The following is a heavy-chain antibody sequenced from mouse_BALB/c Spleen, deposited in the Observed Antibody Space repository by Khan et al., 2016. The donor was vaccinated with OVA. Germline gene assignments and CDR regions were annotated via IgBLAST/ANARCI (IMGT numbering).Heavy chain of an antibody. D-gene: IGHD1-1*01. CDR2: ISYDGSN. J-gene: IGHJ1*01. CDR1: GYSITSGYR. Sequence: EVQLQESGPGLVKPSQSLSLTCSVTGYSITSGYRWNWIRQFPGNKLEWMGYISYDGSNNYNPSLKNRISITRDTSKNQFFLKLNSVTTEDTATYYCARGGAVVPYGYFEVWGAGTTVTVSS. CDR3: ARGGAVVPYGYFEV. V-gene: IGHV3-6*02.